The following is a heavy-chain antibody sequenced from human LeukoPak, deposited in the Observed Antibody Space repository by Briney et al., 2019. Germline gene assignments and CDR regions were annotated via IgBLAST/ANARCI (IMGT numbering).Heavy chain of an antibody. D-gene: IGHD2-15*01. V-gene: IGHV3-48*03. CDR2: ISSSGSTI. CDR1: GFTFSSYE. CDR3: AKAAVVVAATPDYFDY. Sequence: PGGSLRLSCAASGFTFSSYEMNWVRQAPGKGLEWVSYISSSGSTIYYADSVKGRFTISRDNAKNSLYLQMNSLRAEDTAVYYCAKAAVVVAATPDYFDYWGQGTLVTVSS. J-gene: IGHJ4*02.